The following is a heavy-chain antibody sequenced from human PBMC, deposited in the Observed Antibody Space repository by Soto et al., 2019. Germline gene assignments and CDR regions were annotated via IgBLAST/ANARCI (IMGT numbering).Heavy chain of an antibody. CDR2: INPNSGGT. D-gene: IGHD3-3*01. V-gene: IGHV1-2*04. Sequence: ASVKVSCKASGYTFTGYYMHWVRQAPGQGLEWMGWINPNSGGTNYAQKFQGWVTMTRDTSISTAYVELSRLRSDDTAVYYCAREGAIFGTGKASDIWGQGTMVTVSS. CDR3: AREGAIFGTGKASDI. CDR1: GYTFTGYY. J-gene: IGHJ3*02.